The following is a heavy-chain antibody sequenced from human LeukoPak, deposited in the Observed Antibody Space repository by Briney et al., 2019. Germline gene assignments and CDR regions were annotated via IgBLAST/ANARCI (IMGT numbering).Heavy chain of an antibody. CDR2: IYYSGST. Sequence: KPSETLSLTCTVSGGSISSSSYYWGWIRQPPGKGLEWIGSIYYSGSTYYNPSLKSRVTISVDTSKNQFSLKLSSVTAADTAVYYCARDPRGRGGPRYYYGMDVWGQGTTVTVSS. D-gene: IGHD3-10*01. CDR1: GGSISSSSYY. CDR3: ARDPRGRGGPRYYYGMDV. J-gene: IGHJ6*02. V-gene: IGHV4-39*07.